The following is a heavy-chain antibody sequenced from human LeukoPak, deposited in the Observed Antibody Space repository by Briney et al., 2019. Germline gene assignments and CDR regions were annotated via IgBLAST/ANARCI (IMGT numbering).Heavy chain of an antibody. CDR1: GGSISTYY. CDR2: IYYSGAT. Sequence: SETLSLTCTVSGGSISTYYWNWIRQPPGKGLEWIGYIYYSGATNYNPSLKSRVTISVDTSKNQFSLKLSSVTAADTAVYYCATATTYYYDSSGYYYPLNAFDIWGQGTMVTVSS. D-gene: IGHD3-22*01. J-gene: IGHJ3*02. V-gene: IGHV4-59*01. CDR3: ATATTYYYDSSGYYYPLNAFDI.